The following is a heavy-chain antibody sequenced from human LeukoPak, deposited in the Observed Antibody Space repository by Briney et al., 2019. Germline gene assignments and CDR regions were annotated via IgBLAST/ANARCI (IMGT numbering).Heavy chain of an antibody. J-gene: IGHJ3*02. CDR3: ARDKSLTIFGVAADAFDI. CDR1: GFTFSSYS. V-gene: IGHV3-21*01. CDR2: ISSSSSYI. D-gene: IGHD3-3*01. Sequence: GGSLRLSCAASGFTFSSYSMNWVRQAPGKGLEWVSSISSSSSYIYYADSVKGRFTISRDNAKNSLYLQMNSLRAEDTAAYYCARDKSLTIFGVAADAFDIWGQGTMVTVSS.